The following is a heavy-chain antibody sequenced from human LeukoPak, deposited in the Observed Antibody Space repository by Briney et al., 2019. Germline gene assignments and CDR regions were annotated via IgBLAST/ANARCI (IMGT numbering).Heavy chain of an antibody. V-gene: IGHV3-33*01. Sequence: GRSLRLSCAGSGFTFSRYGMHWVRQAPGKGLEWVALIRYDGNDHWYGDSAKGRFTISRDNSKDTVYLQTDSLRDEDTAVYYCARWGIVGHDAFDLWGQGTMVTVSS. CDR1: GFTFSRYG. CDR3: ARWGIVGHDAFDL. D-gene: IGHD1-26*01. J-gene: IGHJ3*01. CDR2: IRYDGNDH.